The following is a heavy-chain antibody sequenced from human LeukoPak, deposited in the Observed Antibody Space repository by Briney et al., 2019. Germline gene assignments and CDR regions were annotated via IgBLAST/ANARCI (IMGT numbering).Heavy chain of an antibody. J-gene: IGHJ4*02. Sequence: PGRSLRLSCAASGFTFSSYGMHWVRQAPGKGLEWVAVIWYDGSNKYYADSVKGRFTISRDNSKNTLYLQMNSLRAEDTAVYYCAREPEYCSSTSCYGFDYWGQGTLVTVPS. CDR3: AREPEYCSSTSCYGFDY. V-gene: IGHV3-33*01. CDR2: IWYDGSNK. CDR1: GFTFSSYG. D-gene: IGHD2-2*01.